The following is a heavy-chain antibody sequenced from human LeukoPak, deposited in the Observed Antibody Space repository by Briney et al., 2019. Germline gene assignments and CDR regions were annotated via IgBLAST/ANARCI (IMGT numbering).Heavy chain of an antibody. D-gene: IGHD6-6*01. J-gene: IGHJ4*02. V-gene: IGHV1-2*02. Sequence: ASVKVSCKASGYTFTGYYMHWVRQAPGQGLEWMGWINPNSGGTNYAQKFQGRVTMTRDTSISTAYMELSRLRSDDTAVYYCARGIAAGGGRQTYYFDYWGQGTLVTVSS. CDR2: INPNSGGT. CDR3: ARGIAAGGGRQTYYFDY. CDR1: GYTFTGYY.